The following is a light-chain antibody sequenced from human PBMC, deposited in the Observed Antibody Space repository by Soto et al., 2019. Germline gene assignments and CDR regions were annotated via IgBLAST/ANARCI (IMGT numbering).Light chain of an antibody. J-gene: IGLJ2*01. V-gene: IGLV1-51*01. CDR2: DNN. CDR1: SSNIGNNY. Sequence: QSVLTQPPSVSAAPGQKVTISCSGSSSNIGNNYVSWYQQLPGTAPKLLIYDNNKRPSGIPDRFSGSKSGTSATLGITGLQTGDEADYYCGTWXXXLXXXVFGXGT. CDR3: GTWXXXLXXXV.